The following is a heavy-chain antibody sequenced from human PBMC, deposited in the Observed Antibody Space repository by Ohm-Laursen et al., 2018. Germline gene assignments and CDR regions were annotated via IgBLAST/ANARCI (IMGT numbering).Heavy chain of an antibody. J-gene: IGHJ2*01. D-gene: IGHD3-22*01. CDR3: AREGKYYYDNSGYRHWYFDL. CDR1: GYSFTGYY. V-gene: IGHV1-2*02. CDR2: INPKSGGT. Sequence: GASVKVSCKASGYSFTGYYMHWVRQAPGQGLEWMGWINPKSGGTNYAQKFQGRVTMTRDTSISTAYMELSRLRSDDTAVYYCAREGKYYYDNSGYRHWYFDLWGRGTLVTVSS.